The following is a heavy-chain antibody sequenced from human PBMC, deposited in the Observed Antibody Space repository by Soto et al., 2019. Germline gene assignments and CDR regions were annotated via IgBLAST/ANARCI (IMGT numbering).Heavy chain of an antibody. CDR3: AKDRGIVVVVAARDAFDI. Sequence: EVQLLESGGGLVQPGGSLRLSCAASGFTFSSYARSWVRQAPGKGLVWVSAISGSGGSTYYADSVKGRFTISRDNSKNTLYLQMNSLRAEDTAVYYCAKDRGIVVVVAARDAFDIWGQGTMVTVSS. CDR2: ISGSGGST. V-gene: IGHV3-23*01. D-gene: IGHD2-15*01. CDR1: GFTFSSYA. J-gene: IGHJ3*02.